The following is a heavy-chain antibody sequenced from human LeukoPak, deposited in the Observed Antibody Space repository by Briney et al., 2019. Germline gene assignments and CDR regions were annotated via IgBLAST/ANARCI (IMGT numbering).Heavy chain of an antibody. Sequence: PSETLSLTCTLSGDSIGRYYWGWIRQPPGKGLEWIGYIYYSGGTNYNPSLKSRVTISVDTSKNQFSLKLSSVTAADTAVYYCARHGSDWTFDFWGQGLLVSVYS. D-gene: IGHD2-21*02. CDR2: IYYSGGT. V-gene: IGHV4-59*08. CDR1: GDSIGRYY. J-gene: IGHJ4*02. CDR3: ARHGSDWTFDF.